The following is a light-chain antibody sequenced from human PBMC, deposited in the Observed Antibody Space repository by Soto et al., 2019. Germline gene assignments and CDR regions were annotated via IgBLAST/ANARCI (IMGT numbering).Light chain of an antibody. CDR2: DAS. CDR3: QQRYNWPRVT. Sequence: EIVLTQSPAILSLSPGKRATLSCRASQSVSSYLAWHQQKPGQAPRLLIYDASNRATGIPARFSGSGSGTDFTLTISSLEPEDFAVYYCQQRYNWPRVTFGQGTRLEIE. CDR1: QSVSSY. V-gene: IGKV3-11*01. J-gene: IGKJ5*01.